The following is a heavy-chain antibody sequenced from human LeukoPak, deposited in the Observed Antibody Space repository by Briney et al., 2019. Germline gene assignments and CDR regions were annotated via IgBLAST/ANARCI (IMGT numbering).Heavy chain of an antibody. J-gene: IGHJ4*02. Sequence: PGGSLRLSCSASGLTFGTYWMTWVRQAPGKGLEWLANIKQDGSRKYYVDSVKGRFTISGDNSKNTLYLQMNSLRAEDTAVYYCARRMVNRAIDYWGQGTLVTVSS. D-gene: IGHD2-21*01. CDR1: GLTFGTYW. V-gene: IGHV3-7*03. CDR3: ARRMVNRAIDY. CDR2: IKQDGSRK.